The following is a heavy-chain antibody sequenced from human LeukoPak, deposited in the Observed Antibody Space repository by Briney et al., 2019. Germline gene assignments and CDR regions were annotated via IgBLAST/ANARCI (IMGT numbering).Heavy chain of an antibody. D-gene: IGHD3-9*01. CDR3: ARSFDWLDNWFDP. Sequence: GSLRLSCAASGFTVSSNYMSWVRQAPGKGLEWVSVIYSGGSTYYADSVKGRFTISRDNSKNTLYLQMNSLRAEDTAVYYCARSFDWLDNWFDPWGQGTLVTVSS. J-gene: IGHJ5*02. V-gene: IGHV3-66*01. CDR2: IYSGGST. CDR1: GFTVSSNY.